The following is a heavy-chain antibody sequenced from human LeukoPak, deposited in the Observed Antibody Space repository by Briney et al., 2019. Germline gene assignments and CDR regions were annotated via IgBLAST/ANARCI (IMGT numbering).Heavy chain of an antibody. V-gene: IGHV3-69-1*01. Sequence: PGGSLRLSFAASGFTFTAFTINWVAKSPGKGLEWFSSISSSSSIPFADSVKSRFTMSRYNAKNSVSLQINSLRAEDTALYYCARDRHFIAFDIWGQGTMVTVSS. CDR1: GFTFTAFT. CDR3: ARDRHFIAFDI. J-gene: IGHJ3*02. CDR2: ISSSSSI.